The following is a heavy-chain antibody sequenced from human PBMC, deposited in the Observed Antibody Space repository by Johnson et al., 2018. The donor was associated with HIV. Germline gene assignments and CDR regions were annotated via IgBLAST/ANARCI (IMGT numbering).Heavy chain of an antibody. CDR2: ISYDGSYK. Sequence: QVQLVESGGGVVQPGRSLRLSCAASGFTFSNYAMHWVRQAPGKGLEWVAVISYDGSYKYYADSVKGRFTISRDNSKNTLYLQMNSLRAEDTAVYYCAKGGSAVAVAFDIWGQGTLVTVSS. CDR1: GFTFSNYA. J-gene: IGHJ3*02. CDR3: AKGGSAVAVAFDI. D-gene: IGHD6-19*01. V-gene: IGHV3-30*01.